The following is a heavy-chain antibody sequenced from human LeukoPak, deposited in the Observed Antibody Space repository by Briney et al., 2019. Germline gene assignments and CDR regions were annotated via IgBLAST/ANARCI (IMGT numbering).Heavy chain of an antibody. CDR3: AKGTGYSSSWYVKTFDY. J-gene: IGHJ4*02. D-gene: IGHD6-13*01. V-gene: IGHV3-30*18. CDR2: ISYDGSNK. CDR1: GFTFSSYG. Sequence: GRSLRLSCAASGFTFSSYGMHWVRQAPGKGLEWVAVISYDGSNKYYADSVKGRFTISRDNSKNTRYLQMNSLRAEDTAVYYCAKGTGYSSSWYVKTFDYWGQGTLVTVSS.